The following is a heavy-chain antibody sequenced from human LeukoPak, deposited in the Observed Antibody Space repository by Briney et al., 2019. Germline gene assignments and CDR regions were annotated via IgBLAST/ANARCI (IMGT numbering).Heavy chain of an antibody. D-gene: IGHD2-2*01. J-gene: IGHJ4*02. CDR3: ARHVQYQLPDY. CDR1: GYSISSGYY. CDR2: IYHSGST. Sequence: SETLSLTCTVSGYSISSGYYWGWIRQPPGKGLEWIGYIYHSGSTYYNPSLKSRVTISVDRSKNQFSLKLSSVTAADTAVYYCARHVQYQLPDYWGQGTLVTVSS. V-gene: IGHV4-38-2*02.